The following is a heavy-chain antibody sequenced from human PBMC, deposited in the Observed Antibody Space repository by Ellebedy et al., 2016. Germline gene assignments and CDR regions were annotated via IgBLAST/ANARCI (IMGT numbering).Heavy chain of an antibody. J-gene: IGHJ3*01. CDR3: VTRLNGAFDF. CDR2: MYAGGSE. Sequence: GGSLRLXCAASGFTFRIYAMHWVRQAPGRGLELVSLMYAGGSEYYADSVKGRFAITRDTSMNRLYLHMSVLEGGDTALYYCVTRLNGAFDFWGQGTMVSVSS. CDR1: GFTFRIYA. V-gene: IGHV3-23*03.